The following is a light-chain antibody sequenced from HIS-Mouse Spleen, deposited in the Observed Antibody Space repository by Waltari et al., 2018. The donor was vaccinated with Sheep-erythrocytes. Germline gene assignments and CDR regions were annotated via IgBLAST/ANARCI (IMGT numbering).Light chain of an antibody. Sequence: QAVLTQPSSLSASPGASASLTCTLRSGINVGTYRIYWYQQKPGSPPQYLLRYKSDSDKQQGSGVPSRFSGSKDASANAGILLISGLQSEDEADYYCQAWDSSTAWNVVFGGGTKLTVL. CDR1: SGINVGTYR. J-gene: IGLJ2*01. CDR3: QAWDSSTAWNVV. V-gene: IGLV5-45*03. CDR2: YKSDSDK.